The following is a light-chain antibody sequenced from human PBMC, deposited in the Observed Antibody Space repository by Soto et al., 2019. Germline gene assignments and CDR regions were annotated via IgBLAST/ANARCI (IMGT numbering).Light chain of an antibody. V-gene: IGKV3-20*01. CDR1: QSVSSSY. Sequence: EIVWTQSPGTLSLSPGERATLSCRASQSVSSSYLAWYRQKPGQAPRLLIYGASSRATGIPDRFSGGGSGTDFTLTISRLEPEDFAVYYCQQYGSSPYTFGQGTKLEIK. CDR2: GAS. CDR3: QQYGSSPYT. J-gene: IGKJ2*01.